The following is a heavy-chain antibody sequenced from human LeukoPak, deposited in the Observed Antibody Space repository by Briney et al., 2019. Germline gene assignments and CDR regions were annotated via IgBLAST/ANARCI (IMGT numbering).Heavy chain of an antibody. CDR2: INPNSGDT. CDR3: ARGQFSVNWSFDY. D-gene: IGHD1-1*01. Sequence: ASVKVSCKASGYLFTGYYIHWVRQAPGQGLEWMGWINPNSGDTNYAQKCQARVTMTRDTSTSTAYMEVSRLTSDDTAVYYCARGQFSVNWSFDYWGQGTLVTVSP. V-gene: IGHV1-2*02. J-gene: IGHJ4*02. CDR1: GYLFTGYY.